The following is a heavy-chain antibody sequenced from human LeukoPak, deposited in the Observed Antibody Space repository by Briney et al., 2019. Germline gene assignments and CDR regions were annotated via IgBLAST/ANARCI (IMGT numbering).Heavy chain of an antibody. D-gene: IGHD1-14*01. CDR1: GGSISSSSYY. V-gene: IGHV4-39*07. Sequence: SETLSLTCTVSGGSISSSSYYWGWIRQPPGKGLEWIGSIYYSGSTNYNPSLKSRVTISVDTSKNQFSLKLSSVTAADTAVYYCARGPGFAGSVFQHWGQGTLVTVSS. CDR3: ARGPGFAGSVFQH. CDR2: IYYSGST. J-gene: IGHJ1*01.